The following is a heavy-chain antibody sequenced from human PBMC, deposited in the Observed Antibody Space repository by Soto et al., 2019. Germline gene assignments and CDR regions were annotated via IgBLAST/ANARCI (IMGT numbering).Heavy chain of an antibody. CDR2: ISGSGGST. Sequence: GGSLRLSCAASGFTFSSYAMSWVRQAPGKGLEWVSAISGSGGSTYYADSVKGRFTISRDNSKNTLYLQMNSLRAEDTAVYYCAKVFAEVVPAARVYYGMDVWGQGTTVTVSS. CDR1: GFTFSSYA. D-gene: IGHD2-2*01. CDR3: AKVFAEVVPAARVYYGMDV. V-gene: IGHV3-23*01. J-gene: IGHJ6*02.